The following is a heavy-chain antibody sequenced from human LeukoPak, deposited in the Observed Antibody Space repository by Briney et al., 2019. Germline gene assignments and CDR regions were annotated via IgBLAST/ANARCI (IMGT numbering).Heavy chain of an antibody. D-gene: IGHD3-22*01. CDR3: AKASAMIVVVSKHFDY. V-gene: IGHV3-23*01. Sequence: GGSLRLSCAASGSTFSSYAMSWVRQAPGKGLEWVSAISGSGGSTYYADSVKGRFTISRDNSKNTLYLQMNSLRAEDTAVYYCAKASAMIVVVSKHFDYWGQGTLVTVSS. CDR2: ISGSGGST. J-gene: IGHJ4*02. CDR1: GSTFSSYA.